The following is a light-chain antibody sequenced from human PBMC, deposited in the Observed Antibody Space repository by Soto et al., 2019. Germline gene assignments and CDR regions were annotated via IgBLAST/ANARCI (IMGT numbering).Light chain of an antibody. Sequence: DIQMTQSPSSLSASVGARVTITCRARQSISSYLNWYQQKPGKAPNLLIYAASSLQSGFPSRFSGSRSGTQFTITISGLQPEDSATYCCHPSYSTPLSFGGGTNVDFK. CDR3: HPSYSTPLS. V-gene: IGKV1-39*01. CDR2: AAS. CDR1: QSISSY. J-gene: IGKJ4*01.